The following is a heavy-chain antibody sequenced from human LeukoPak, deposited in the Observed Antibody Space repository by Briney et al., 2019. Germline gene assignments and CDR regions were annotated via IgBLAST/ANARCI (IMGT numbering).Heavy chain of an antibody. CDR1: GYTFTSYG. CDR2: ISAYNGNT. V-gene: IGHV1-18*04. CDR3: ARDGRDYDYVWGSYRSDAFDI. D-gene: IGHD3-16*02. J-gene: IGHJ3*02. Sequence: ASMKVSCKASGYTFTSYGISWVRQAPGQGLEWMGWISAYNGNTNYAQKLQGRVTMTTDTSTSTAYMELGSLRSDDTAVYYCARDGRDYDYVWGSYRSDAFDIWGQGTMVTVSS.